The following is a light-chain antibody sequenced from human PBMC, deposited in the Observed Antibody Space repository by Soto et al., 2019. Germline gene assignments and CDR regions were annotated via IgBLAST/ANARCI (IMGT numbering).Light chain of an antibody. V-gene: IGKV3-20*01. CDR1: QSVSSSY. CDR2: GTS. J-gene: IGKJ1*01. CDR3: QQYGSSSWT. Sequence: EIVLTQSPGTLSLSPGERATLSCRASQSVSSSYLAWYQQKPGQAPRLLIYGTSSRATAIPDRFSGSGSGTEFTLTISRLEPEDFAVYYCQQYGSSSWTFGQGTKV.